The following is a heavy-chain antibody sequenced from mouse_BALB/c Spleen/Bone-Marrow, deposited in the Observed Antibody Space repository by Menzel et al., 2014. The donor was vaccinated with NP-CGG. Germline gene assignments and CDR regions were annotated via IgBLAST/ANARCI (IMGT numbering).Heavy chain of an antibody. J-gene: IGHJ4*01. Sequence: QVQLQQSDAELVKPGASVKISCKASGYTFTDHAIHWVKQKPEQGLEWIGYISPRNGAIKYNEKFKGKATLTADKSSSTAYMQLNSLTSEDSAVYFCLKRRYYAMDYWGQGTSVTVSS. CDR2: ISPRNGAI. V-gene: IGHV1S53*02. CDR1: GYTFTDHA. D-gene: IGHD1-2*01. CDR3: LKRRYYAMDY.